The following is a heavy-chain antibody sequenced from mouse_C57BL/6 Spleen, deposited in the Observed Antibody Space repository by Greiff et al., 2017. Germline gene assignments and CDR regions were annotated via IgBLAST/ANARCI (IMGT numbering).Heavy chain of an antibody. Sequence: QVQLQQSGAELARPGASVKLSCKASGYTFTSYGISWVKQRTGQGLEWIGEIYPRSGNTYYNEKFKGKATLTADKSSSTAYMELRSLTSEDSAVYFCAIHYYGSSYVGYWYFDVWGTGTTVTVSS. V-gene: IGHV1-81*01. D-gene: IGHD1-1*01. CDR3: AIHYYGSSYVGYWYFDV. CDR2: IYPRSGNT. J-gene: IGHJ1*03. CDR1: GYTFTSYG.